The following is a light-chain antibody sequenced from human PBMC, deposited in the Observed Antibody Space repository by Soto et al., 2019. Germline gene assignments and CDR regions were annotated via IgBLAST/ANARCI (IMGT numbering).Light chain of an antibody. Sequence: QSALTQPPSASGSPGQAVTISCTGTSSDVGGYNYVSWYQQHPGKCPKLMIYEVTTRPSGVPDRFSGSKSGSTAALTVSRLQSEDEAHYYCSAYGGSNNFVVFGGGTTLTVL. J-gene: IGLJ2*01. CDR1: SSDVGGYNY. V-gene: IGLV2-8*01. CDR3: SAYGGSNNFVV. CDR2: EVT.